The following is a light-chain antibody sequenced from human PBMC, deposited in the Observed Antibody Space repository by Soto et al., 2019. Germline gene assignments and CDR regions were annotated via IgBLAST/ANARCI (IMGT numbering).Light chain of an antibody. CDR3: HQHDSRCT. Sequence: VVMTQSPATLSLSPGERATLSCRASQSVTSNLAWYQQKPGQAPRLLIYVASTRSAGIPARFSGSGSGTDFILISTLLPSEDFGVYCWHQHDSRCTFGEGTKV. CDR1: QSVTSN. CDR2: VAS. J-gene: IGKJ4*02. V-gene: IGKV3-15*01.